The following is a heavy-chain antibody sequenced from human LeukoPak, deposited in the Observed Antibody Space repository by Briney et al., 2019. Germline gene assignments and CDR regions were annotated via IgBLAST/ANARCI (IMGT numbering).Heavy chain of an antibody. CDR2: IYYSGST. D-gene: IGHD3-3*01. CDR1: GGSISSSSYY. V-gene: IGHV4-39*01. Sequence: PSETLSLTCTVSGGSISSSSYYWGWIRQPPGKGLEWIGSIYYSGSTYYNPSLKSRVTISVDTSKNQFSLKLSSVTAADTAVYYCARDTLRFLEWLLLDVWGKGTTVTVSS. J-gene: IGHJ6*04. CDR3: ARDTLRFLEWLLLDV.